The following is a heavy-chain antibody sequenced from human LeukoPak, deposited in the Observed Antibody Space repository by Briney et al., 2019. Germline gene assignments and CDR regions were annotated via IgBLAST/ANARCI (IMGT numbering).Heavy chain of an antibody. CDR2: IQTSGNT. J-gene: IGHJ6*03. V-gene: IGHV4-4*07. CDR1: GVSVTDFY. D-gene: IGHD6-19*01. Sequence: SETLSLTCTVSGVSVTDFYWSWVRQSAATGLEWIGRIQTSGNTNYNPSLNSRVTISVDKSKKQIALSIKSLTAADAGVYYCVRQNAQRTDTPGWTSYYYYMDVWGKGTRVTVSS. CDR3: VRQNAQRTDTPGWTSYYYYMDV.